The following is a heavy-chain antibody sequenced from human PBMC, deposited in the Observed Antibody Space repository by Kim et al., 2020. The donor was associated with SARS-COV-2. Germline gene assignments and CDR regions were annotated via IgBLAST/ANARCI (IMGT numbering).Heavy chain of an antibody. Sequence: GGSLRLSCAASGFTFSSYGMHWVRQAPGKGLEWVAVISYDGSNKYYADSVKGRFTISRDNSKNTLYLQMNSLRAEDTAVYYCAKDTHPYVVRGVPELDYWGQGTLVTVSS. CDR2: ISYDGSNK. CDR3: AKDTHPYVVRGVPELDY. V-gene: IGHV3-30*18. CDR1: GFTFSSYG. J-gene: IGHJ4*02. D-gene: IGHD3-10*01.